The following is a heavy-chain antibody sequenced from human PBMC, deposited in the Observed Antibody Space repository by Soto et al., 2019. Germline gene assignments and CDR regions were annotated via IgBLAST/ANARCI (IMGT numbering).Heavy chain of an antibody. CDR1: GYTFTSYA. D-gene: IGHD2-15*01. J-gene: IGHJ5*02. CDR2: INAGNGNT. CDR3: AREGIPVVVVAATGNWFDP. V-gene: IGHV1-3*01. Sequence: HVQLVQSGAEVKKPGASVKVSCKASGYTFTSYAMHWVRQAPGQRLEWMGWINAGNGNTKYSQKFQGRVTITRDTSASTAYMELSSLRSEDTAVYYCAREGIPVVVVAATGNWFDPWGQGTLVTVSS.